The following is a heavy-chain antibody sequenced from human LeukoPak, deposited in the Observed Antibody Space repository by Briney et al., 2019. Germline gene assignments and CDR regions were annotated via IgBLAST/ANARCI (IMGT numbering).Heavy chain of an antibody. Sequence: SETLSLTCTVSGGSISSGDYYWSWIRQPPGKGLEWIGYIYYSGSTYYNPSLKSRVTISVDTSKNQFSLKLSSVTAADTAVYYCARASSAGWWFDPWGQGTLVTVSS. V-gene: IGHV4-30-4*01. CDR1: GGSISSGDYY. CDR2: IYYSGST. CDR3: ARASSAGWWFDP. D-gene: IGHD6-13*01. J-gene: IGHJ5*02.